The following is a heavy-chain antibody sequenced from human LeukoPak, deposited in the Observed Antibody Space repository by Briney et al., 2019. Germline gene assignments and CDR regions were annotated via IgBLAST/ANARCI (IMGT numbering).Heavy chain of an antibody. CDR3: ARLIVGYYGSGTYYTIDY. D-gene: IGHD3-10*01. CDR2: IYYSGST. V-gene: IGHV4-59*08. J-gene: IGHJ4*02. CDR1: GRSISSYY. Sequence: SETLSLTCSVSGRSISSYYWSWIRQPPGKGLEWIGYIYYSGSTNYNPSLKSRVTISVDTSKNQFSLKLSSVTAADTAVYYCARLIVGYYGSGTYYTIDYWGQGTLVTVSS.